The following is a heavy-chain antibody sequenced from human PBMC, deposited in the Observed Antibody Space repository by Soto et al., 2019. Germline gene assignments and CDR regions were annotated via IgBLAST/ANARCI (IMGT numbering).Heavy chain of an antibody. Sequence: PSETLSLTCTVSGGSISSYYWSWIRQPPGKGLEWIGYIYYSGSTNYNPSLKSRVTISVDTSKNQFSLKLSSVTAADTAVYYCAGMSSEGCMDVWGQGTTVTVSS. CDR1: GGSISSYY. D-gene: IGHD3-10*01. V-gene: IGHV4-59*01. J-gene: IGHJ6*02. CDR2: IYYSGST. CDR3: AGMSSEGCMDV.